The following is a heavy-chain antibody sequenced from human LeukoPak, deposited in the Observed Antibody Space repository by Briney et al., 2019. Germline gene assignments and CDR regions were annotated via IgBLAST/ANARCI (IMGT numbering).Heavy chain of an antibody. CDR2: ISAYNGNT. V-gene: IGHV1-18*01. J-gene: IGHJ5*02. CDR1: GYTFTSYG. Sequence: ASVKVSCKASGYTFTSYGISWVRQAPGQGLEWMVWISAYNGNTNYAQKLQVRVTMTTDTSTSTAYMELRSLRSDDTAVYYCARDDIVVVPAARSWFDPWGQGTLVTVSS. CDR3: ARDDIVVVPAARSWFDP. D-gene: IGHD2-2*01.